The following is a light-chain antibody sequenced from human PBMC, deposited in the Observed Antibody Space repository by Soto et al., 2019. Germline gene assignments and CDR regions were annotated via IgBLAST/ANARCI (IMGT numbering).Light chain of an antibody. CDR1: SSDVGGYNY. CDR3: LSYTNMNTRV. V-gene: IGLV2-14*01. CDR2: EVT. J-gene: IGLJ3*02. Sequence: QSALTQPASVSGSPGQSITISCTGTSSDVGGYNYVSWYQQHPGKAPKLMIYEVTKRPSGVSNRFSASKSGNTASLTISGLQADDEADYYCLSYTNMNTRVFGGGTKLTVL.